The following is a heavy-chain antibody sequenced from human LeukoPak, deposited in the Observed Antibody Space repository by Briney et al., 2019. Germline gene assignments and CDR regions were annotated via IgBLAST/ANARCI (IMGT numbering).Heavy chain of an antibody. CDR2: INPNSGGT. Sequence: GASVKVSCKSSGYTFTCYYMHWVRQAPGQGLEWMGWINPNSGGTNYAQKFQGRVNMTRDTAISTAYRELSRLRSDDSAVYYCARDTSVALRDGYWGQGTLVTVSS. CDR1: GYTFTCYY. CDR3: ARDTSVALRDGY. D-gene: IGHD6-19*01. J-gene: IGHJ4*02. V-gene: IGHV1-2*02.